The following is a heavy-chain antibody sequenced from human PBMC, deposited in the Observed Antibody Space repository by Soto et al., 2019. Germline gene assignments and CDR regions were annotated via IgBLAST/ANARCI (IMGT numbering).Heavy chain of an antibody. Sequence: SVKVSCKASGGTLSSHAISWVRQAPGRGLEWMGGIIPIFGTTNYAQNFRARVTITADESTSTAYMELSSLTSEDTAVYYCGSVGYCSSTNCLFYYYHYGMDVWGQGTTVTVSS. V-gene: IGHV1-69*13. J-gene: IGHJ6*02. CDR3: GSVGYCSSTNCLFYYYHYGMDV. D-gene: IGHD2-2*03. CDR1: GGTLSSHA. CDR2: IIPIFGTT.